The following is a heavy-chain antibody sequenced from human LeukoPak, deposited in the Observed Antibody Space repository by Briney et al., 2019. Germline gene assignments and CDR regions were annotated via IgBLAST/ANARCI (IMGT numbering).Heavy chain of an antibody. CDR1: GGTFSSYA. D-gene: IGHD2-2*01. Sequence: SVKVSCKASGGTFSSYAISWVRQAPGQGLEWMGGIIPIFGTANYAQKFQGRVTITADESTSTAYMELSSLRSEDTAVYYCAREGTWCSSTSCYGRYFDYWGQGTLVTVSS. CDR2: IIPIFGTA. CDR3: AREGTWCSSTSCYGRYFDY. V-gene: IGHV1-69*01. J-gene: IGHJ4*02.